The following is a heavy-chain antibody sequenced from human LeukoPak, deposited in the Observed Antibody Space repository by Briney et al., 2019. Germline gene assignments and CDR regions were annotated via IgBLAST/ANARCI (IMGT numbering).Heavy chain of an antibody. CDR1: GGSISSGDYY. CDR2: IYYSGST. D-gene: IGHD6-19*01. V-gene: IGHV4-30-4*01. J-gene: IGHJ3*02. CDR3: ARNLMYSSGWYDAFDI. Sequence: SQTLSLTCTVSGGSISSGDYYWSWIRQPPGKGLEWIGYIYYSGSTYYNPSLKSRVTISVDTSKNQFSLKLSSVTAADTAVYYCARNLMYSSGWYDAFDIWGQGTMVTVSS.